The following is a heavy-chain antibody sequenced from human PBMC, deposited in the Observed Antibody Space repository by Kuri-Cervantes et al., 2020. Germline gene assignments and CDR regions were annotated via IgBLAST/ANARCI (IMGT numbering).Heavy chain of an antibody. CDR1: GYTFTSYY. D-gene: IGHD6-13*01. J-gene: IGHJ4*02. V-gene: IGHV1-46*01. Sequence: ASVKVSCKAPGYTFTSYYIHWVRQAPGQGLEWMGLINTSGGSRNYAQKFQDRVTMTRDTSTSTAYMELRSLRSDDTAVYYCARSSPGIAAAGNFDYWGQGTLVTVSS. CDR3: ARSSPGIAAAGNFDY. CDR2: INTSGGSR.